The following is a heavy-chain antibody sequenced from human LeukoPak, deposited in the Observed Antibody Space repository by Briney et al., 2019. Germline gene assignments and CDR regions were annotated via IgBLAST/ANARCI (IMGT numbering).Heavy chain of an antibody. CDR2: ISAYNGNT. CDR3: ARDPSYYDILTGLRSLFGFDP. Sequence: ASVKVSCKASGYTFTSYGISWVRQAPGQGLEWMGWISAYNGNTNYAQKLQGRVTMTTDTSTSTAYMELRSLRPDDTAVYYCARDPSYYDILTGLRSLFGFDPWGQGTLVTVSS. CDR1: GYTFTSYG. J-gene: IGHJ5*02. V-gene: IGHV1-18*01. D-gene: IGHD3-9*01.